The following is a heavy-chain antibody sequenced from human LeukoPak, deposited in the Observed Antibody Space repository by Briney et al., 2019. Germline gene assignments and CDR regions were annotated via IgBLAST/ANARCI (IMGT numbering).Heavy chain of an antibody. V-gene: IGHV3-48*02. CDR1: EFTFSSYS. Sequence: GGSLRLSCAASEFTFSSYSMNWVRQAPGKGLEWVSYITNSGNSKSYADSVKGRFTISRDNAKNSLYLQMNSLRDEDTAVYYCARAKYFDYWGQGTLVTVSS. CDR2: ITNSGNSK. CDR3: ARAKYFDY. J-gene: IGHJ4*02.